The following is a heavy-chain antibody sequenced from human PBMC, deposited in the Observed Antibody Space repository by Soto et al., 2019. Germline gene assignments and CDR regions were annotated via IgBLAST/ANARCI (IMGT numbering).Heavy chain of an antibody. D-gene: IGHD3-3*01. CDR2: ISGSDGKT. CDR1: GFSFASFA. Sequence: DVRLAESGGGLVQPGGSLRLSCTTSGFSFASFAMTWVRQAPGKGLEWVATISGSDGKTYYADSVKGRFSISRDTSRNTLYVQMNSLRADDTAIYYCAKWRYLDYWGQGTRVTVSS. CDR3: AKWRYLDY. J-gene: IGHJ4*02. V-gene: IGHV3-23*04.